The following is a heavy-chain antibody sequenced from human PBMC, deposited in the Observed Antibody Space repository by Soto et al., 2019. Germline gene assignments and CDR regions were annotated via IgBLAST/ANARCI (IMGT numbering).Heavy chain of an antibody. CDR2: IIPIFGTA. D-gene: IGHD1-26*01. Sequence: AVKVSCKASGGTFSSYAISWVRQAPGQGLEWMGGIIPIFGTANYAQKFQGRVTITADESTSTAYMELSSLRSEDTAVYYCARVEEDGATPGAFDICCQGTVVT. V-gene: IGHV1-69*13. J-gene: IGHJ3*02. CDR1: GGTFSSYA. CDR3: ARVEEDGATPGAFDI.